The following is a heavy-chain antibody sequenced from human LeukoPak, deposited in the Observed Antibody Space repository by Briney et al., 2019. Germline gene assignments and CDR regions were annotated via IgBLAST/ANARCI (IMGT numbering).Heavy chain of an antibody. D-gene: IGHD1-1*01. CDR1: GFSLVTYG. Sequence: PGGSLRLSCAASGFSLVTYGMTWVRQAPGKGLEWVSAISGSGGSTYYADSVKGRFTISRDNSKNTLYLQMNSLGADDTAVYYCAKGNWRYFDYWGQGTLVTVSS. CDR2: ISGSGGST. CDR3: AKGNWRYFDY. V-gene: IGHV3-23*01. J-gene: IGHJ4*02.